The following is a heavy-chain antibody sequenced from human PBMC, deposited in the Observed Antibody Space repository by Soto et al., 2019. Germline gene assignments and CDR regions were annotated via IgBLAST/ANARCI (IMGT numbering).Heavy chain of an antibody. CDR2: LYWDDDK. D-gene: IGHD3-3*01. V-gene: IGHV2-5*02. CDR3: AHRVLRTVFGLVTTTAIYFDF. J-gene: IGHJ4*02. CDR1: GFSLTTSGVG. Sequence: QITLNESGPTVVRPTETLTLTCRFSGFSLTTSGVGVGWIRQSPGKAPEWLALLYWDDDKRYSASLKSRLTITKDTCKNQVVLTVSDLDPTDTATYYCAHRVLRTVFGLVTTTAIYFDFWGQGTPVAVSS.